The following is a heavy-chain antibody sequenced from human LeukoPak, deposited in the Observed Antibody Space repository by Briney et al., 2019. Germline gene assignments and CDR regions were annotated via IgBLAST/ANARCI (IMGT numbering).Heavy chain of an antibody. J-gene: IGHJ4*02. D-gene: IGHD5-12*01. Sequence: GGSLRLSCAASGFTFSSYGMHWVRQAPGKGLEWLAFVSYDGSKKYYSDSVKGRFTISRDNSKNTLFLQMNSLRAEDTAVYSCAKDVKFSWPFYFDYWGQGILVTVSS. V-gene: IGHV3-30*18. CDR3: AKDVKFSWPFYFDY. CDR2: VSYDGSKK. CDR1: GFTFSSYG.